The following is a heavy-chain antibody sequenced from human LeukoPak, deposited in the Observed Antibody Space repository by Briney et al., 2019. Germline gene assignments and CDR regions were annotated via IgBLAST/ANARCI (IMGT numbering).Heavy chain of an antibody. CDR1: GGSIKNYY. Sequence: SETLSLTCAVSGGSIKNYYWTWIRQSAGKGLEWIGRIYSSGSTYYNPSLKSRVTISVDTSKNQFSLKLSSVTAADTAVYYCARDRVVRGREAFDIWGQGTMVTVSS. D-gene: IGHD3-10*01. V-gene: IGHV4-4*07. J-gene: IGHJ3*02. CDR2: IYSSGST. CDR3: ARDRVVRGREAFDI.